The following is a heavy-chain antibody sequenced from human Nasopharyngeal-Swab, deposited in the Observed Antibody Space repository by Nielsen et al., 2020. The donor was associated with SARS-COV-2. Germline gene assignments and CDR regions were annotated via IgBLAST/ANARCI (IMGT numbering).Heavy chain of an antibody. CDR2: IRSKGNTYAT. Sequence: GESQKISCAASGFTFSDSAIHWVRQASGKGLEWVGRIRSKGNTYATAYAASVKGRFIIFRDDPTNTAYLQMNSLKTEDTAMYYCTRCGGGCYSGRDYWGQGTLVTVSS. J-gene: IGHJ4*02. V-gene: IGHV3-73*01. D-gene: IGHD2-15*01. CDR3: TRCGGGCYSGRDY. CDR1: GFTFSDSA.